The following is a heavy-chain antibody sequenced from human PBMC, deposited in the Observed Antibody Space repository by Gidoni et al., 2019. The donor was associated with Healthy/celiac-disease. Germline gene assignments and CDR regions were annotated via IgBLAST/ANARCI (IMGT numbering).Heavy chain of an antibody. D-gene: IGHD3-22*01. Sequence: EVQLVESGGGLVKPGGSLRFSGAASGFTSSNAWMSWVRQAAGKGLEWVGRIKSKTDGRTTDYAAPVKGRFTISRDDSKNTLYLQMNSLKTEDTAVYYCTTEYYYDSSGYEGDYWGQGTLVTVSS. CDR1: GFTSSNAW. CDR2: IKSKTDGRTT. CDR3: TTEYYYDSSGYEGDY. J-gene: IGHJ4*02. V-gene: IGHV3-15*01.